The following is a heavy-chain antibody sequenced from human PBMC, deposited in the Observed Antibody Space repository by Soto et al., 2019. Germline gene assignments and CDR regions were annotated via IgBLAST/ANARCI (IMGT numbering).Heavy chain of an antibody. Sequence: SETLSLTXTVSGGSISSGGYYWSWIRQHPGKGLEWIGYIYYSGSTYYNPSLKSRVTISVDTSKNQFSLKLSSVTAADTAVYYCARTVGYYDSSGYYYVGYYFDYWGQGTLVTVSS. CDR3: ARTVGYYDSSGYYYVGYYFDY. J-gene: IGHJ4*02. CDR2: IYYSGST. V-gene: IGHV4-31*02. CDR1: GGSISSGGYY. D-gene: IGHD3-22*01.